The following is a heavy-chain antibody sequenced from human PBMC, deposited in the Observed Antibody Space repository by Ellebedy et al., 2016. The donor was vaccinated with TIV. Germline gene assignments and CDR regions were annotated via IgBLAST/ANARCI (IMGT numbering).Heavy chain of an antibody. Sequence: MPSETLSLTCAVYGGSFSGNYWSWIRQPPGKGLEWIGEINQSGSTNYNPSLKSRVTISVDTSKNQFSLKLRSVTAADTAVYYCERCYYDSSGHYYGGMDVWGQGTTVTVSS. CDR3: ERCYYDSSGHYYGGMDV. CDR1: GGSFSGNY. V-gene: IGHV4-34*01. J-gene: IGHJ6*02. CDR2: INQSGST. D-gene: IGHD3-22*01.